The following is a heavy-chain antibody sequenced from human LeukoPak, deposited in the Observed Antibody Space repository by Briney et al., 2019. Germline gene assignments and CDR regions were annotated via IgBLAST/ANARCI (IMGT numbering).Heavy chain of an antibody. D-gene: IGHD3-10*01. CDR1: GGSISSYY. V-gene: IGHV4-59*08. J-gene: IGHJ4*02. Sequence: PWETLSLTCTVSGGSISSYYWSWIRQPPGKGLEWIGYILYSGRINYNPSLKSRVTISVDTSKNQFSLKLSSVTAADTAVYYCASNYYGSGSLDYWGQGNLVTVSS. CDR3: ASNYYGSGSLDY. CDR2: ILYSGRI.